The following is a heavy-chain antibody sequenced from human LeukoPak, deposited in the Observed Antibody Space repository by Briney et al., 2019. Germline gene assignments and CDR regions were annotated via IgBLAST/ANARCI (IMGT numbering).Heavy chain of an antibody. CDR1: GFTFSSYS. CDR3: ATAGMVSGTLFFDY. Sequence: GGSLRLSCAASGFTFSSYSMNWVRQAPGKGLEWVSHISRSGAAIYYADSVKGRFTISRDNAKNSLYLQMNSLRAEDTAVYYCATAGMVSGTLFFDYWGQGTLVTVSS. J-gene: IGHJ4*02. V-gene: IGHV3-48*01. D-gene: IGHD6-19*01. CDR2: ISRSGAAI.